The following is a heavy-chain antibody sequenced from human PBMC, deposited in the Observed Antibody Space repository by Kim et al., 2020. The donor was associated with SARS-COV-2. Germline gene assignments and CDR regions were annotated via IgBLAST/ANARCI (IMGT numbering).Heavy chain of an antibody. Sequence: GESLKISCKASGYSFTNFWIGWVCQMPGKGLEWMGIIFSGGSDTRYSPSFQGQVTFSADKSINTAYLQWTSLRASDTAMYYCARESGDGYNFDYWGQGTL. CDR2: IFSGGSDT. CDR1: GYSFTNFW. V-gene: IGHV5-51*01. CDR3: ARESGDGYNFDY. D-gene: IGHD5-12*01. J-gene: IGHJ4*02.